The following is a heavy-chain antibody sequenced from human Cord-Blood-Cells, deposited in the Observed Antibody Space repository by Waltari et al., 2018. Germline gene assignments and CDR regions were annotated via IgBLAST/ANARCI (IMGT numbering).Heavy chain of an antibody. CDR2: INHSGST. CDR3: ARGLRYFDWLLYFDY. Sequence: QVQLQQWGAGLLKPSETLSLTCAVYGGSFSGYYWSRISQPPGKGLGWIGEINHSGSTNYSPSIKSRVTISVDTSTNQFSVKLSSVTAADTAVYYCARGLRYFDWLLYFDYWGQGTLVTVSS. D-gene: IGHD3-9*01. CDR1: GGSFSGYY. J-gene: IGHJ4*02. V-gene: IGHV4-34*01.